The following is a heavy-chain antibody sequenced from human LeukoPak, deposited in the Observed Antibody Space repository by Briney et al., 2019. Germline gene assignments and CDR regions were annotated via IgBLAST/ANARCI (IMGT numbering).Heavy chain of an antibody. CDR1: GFTFSSYW. CDR2: IKQDGSEK. V-gene: IGHV3-7*01. J-gene: IGHJ4*02. D-gene: IGHD2-15*01. CDR3: GGRYCSGGSCSSGY. Sequence: GGSLRLSCAASGFTFSSYWMSWVRQAPGKGLEWVANIKQDGSEKYYVDSVKGRFTISRDNAKNSLYLQMNSLRAEDTAVYYCGGRYCSGGSCSSGYWGQGTLVTVSS.